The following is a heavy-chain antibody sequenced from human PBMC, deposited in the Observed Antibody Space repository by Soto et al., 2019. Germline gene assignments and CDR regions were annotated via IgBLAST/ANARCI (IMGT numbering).Heavy chain of an antibody. Sequence: SETLSLTCAVYGGSFSTYCWSWILQPPGKGLEWIGEINHSGSTNHNPSLKSRVTISVDSSKNQFSLKLSSVTAADTAVYYCATSTEYTYGRPFAYRGQGTLVTVSS. D-gene: IGHD5-18*01. V-gene: IGHV4-34*01. CDR2: INHSGST. J-gene: IGHJ4*02. CDR3: ATSTEYTYGRPFAY. CDR1: GGSFSTYC.